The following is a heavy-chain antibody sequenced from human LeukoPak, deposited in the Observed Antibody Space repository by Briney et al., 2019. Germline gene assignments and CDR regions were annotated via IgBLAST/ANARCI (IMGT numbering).Heavy chain of an antibody. Sequence: SVKVSCKASGGTFSSYAISWVRQAPGQGLEWMGRVIPIFGIANYAQKFQGRVTITADKSTSAAYMELGSLRSEDTAVYYCASYPQSGDNWFDPWGQGTLVTVSS. CDR2: VIPIFGIA. CDR3: ASYPQSGDNWFDP. D-gene: IGHD3-10*01. CDR1: GGTFSSYA. J-gene: IGHJ5*02. V-gene: IGHV1-69*04.